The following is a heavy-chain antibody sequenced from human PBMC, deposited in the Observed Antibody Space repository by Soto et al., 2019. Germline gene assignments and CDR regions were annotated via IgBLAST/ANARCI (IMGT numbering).Heavy chain of an antibody. CDR2: ISDAARTT. CDR1: GFTFSNFA. Sequence: EVQLLESGGGLVQPGGSLRLSCAPSGFTFSNFAMGWVRQAPGKGLEWVSHISDAARTTYYADSVKGRFTISRDNSKNTLFLQIDSLTADDTAVYYCARVGIAVTGKGYFDYSGQGSRVTVSS. CDR3: ARVGIAVTGKGYFDY. V-gene: IGHV3-23*01. J-gene: IGHJ4*02. D-gene: IGHD6-19*01.